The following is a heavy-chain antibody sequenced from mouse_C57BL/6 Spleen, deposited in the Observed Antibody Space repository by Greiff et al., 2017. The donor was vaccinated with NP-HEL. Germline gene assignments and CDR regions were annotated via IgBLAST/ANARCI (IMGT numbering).Heavy chain of an antibody. CDR3: TRSPIGSSSWAMDY. V-gene: IGHV1-15*01. Sequence: QVQLQQSGAELVRPGASVTLSCKASGYTFTDYEMHWVKQTPVHGLEWIGAIDPETGGTAYNQKFKGKAILTADKSSSTAYMELRSLTSEDSAVYYCTRSPIGSSSWAMDYWGQRTSVTVSS. CDR1: GYTFTDYE. CDR2: IDPETGGT. J-gene: IGHJ4*01. D-gene: IGHD1-1*01.